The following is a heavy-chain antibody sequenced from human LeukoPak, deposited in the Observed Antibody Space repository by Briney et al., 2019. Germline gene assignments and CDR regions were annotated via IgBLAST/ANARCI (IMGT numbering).Heavy chain of an antibody. CDR1: GYTLTELS. V-gene: IGHV1-24*01. CDR3: ATSCSGGSCYSFGY. CDR2: FDPEDGET. J-gene: IGHJ4*02. Sequence: ASVKVSCKVSGYTLTELSMHWVRQAPVKGLEWMGGFDPEDGETIYAQKFQGRVTMTEDTSTDTAYMELSSLRSEDTAVYYCATSCSGGSCYSFGYWGQGTLVTVSS. D-gene: IGHD2-15*01.